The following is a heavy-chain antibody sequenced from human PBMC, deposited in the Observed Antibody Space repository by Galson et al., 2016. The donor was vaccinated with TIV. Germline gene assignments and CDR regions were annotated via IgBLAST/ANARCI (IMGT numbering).Heavy chain of an antibody. CDR3: AKDLSRVVPTTGSLDS. CDR1: GITFSSYG. D-gene: IGHD5-12*01. V-gene: IGHV3-33*06. CDR2: IWYDGTNE. Sequence: SLRLSCAASGITFSSYGMHWVRQAPGKGLEWVALIWYDGTNEYYADSVKGRFTISRENSKNTVYLQMDSLRAEDTAIYYCAKDLSRVVPTTGSLDSWGQGTLVTVSS. J-gene: IGHJ4*02.